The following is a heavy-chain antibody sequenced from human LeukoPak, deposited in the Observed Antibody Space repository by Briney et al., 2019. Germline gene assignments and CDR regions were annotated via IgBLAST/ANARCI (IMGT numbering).Heavy chain of an antibody. CDR1: GGTFSSYA. D-gene: IGHD2-2*01. J-gene: IGHJ6*02. Sequence: SVKVSCKASGGTFSSYAISWVRLAPGQGLEWMGGIIPIFGTANYAQKFQGRVTITADESTSTAYMELSSLRSEDTAVYYCATPFRYQRSYYYYGMDVWAKGPRSPSP. CDR2: IIPIFGTA. CDR3: ATPFRYQRSYYYYGMDV. V-gene: IGHV1-69*01.